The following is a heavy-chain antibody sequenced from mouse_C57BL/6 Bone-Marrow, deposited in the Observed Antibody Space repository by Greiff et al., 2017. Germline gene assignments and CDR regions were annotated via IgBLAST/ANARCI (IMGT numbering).Heavy chain of an antibody. V-gene: IGHV1-55*01. CDR2: IYPGSGST. Sequence: VQLQQPGAELVKPGASVKMSCKASGYTFTSYWITWVKQRPGQGLEWIGDIYPGSGSTNYNEKFKSKATLTVDTSSSTAYTQLSSLTSEESAVLYCARPYESNYCYFEFWGRGTTVTVS. D-gene: IGHD2-5*01. CDR3: ARPYESNYCYFEF. CDR1: GYTFTSYW. J-gene: IGHJ1*03.